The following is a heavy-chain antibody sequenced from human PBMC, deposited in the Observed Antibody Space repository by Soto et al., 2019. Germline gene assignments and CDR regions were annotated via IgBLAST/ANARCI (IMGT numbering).Heavy chain of an antibody. CDR2: IKQDGSEK. CDR1: GFTFSNYW. V-gene: IGHV3-7*01. CDR3: ARDRGWADY. Sequence: EVQLVESGRDLVQPGGSLRLSCAASGFTFSNYWMTWVRQAPGKGLEWVADIKQDGSEKYYVGSVRGRFTISRDNAKNSLYLHMNSLRAEDTAVYYCARDRGWADYWGQGTLVTVSS. D-gene: IGHD3-10*01. J-gene: IGHJ4*02.